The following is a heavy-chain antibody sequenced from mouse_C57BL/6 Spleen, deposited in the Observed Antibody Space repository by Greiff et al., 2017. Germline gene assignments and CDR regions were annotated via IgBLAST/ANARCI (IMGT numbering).Heavy chain of an antibody. V-gene: IGHV5-4*01. CDR2: ISDGGSYT. D-gene: IGHD4-1*01. CDR3: AREGVGRVDAMDY. Sequence: DVMLVESGGGLVKPGGSLKLSCAASGFTFSSYAMSWVRQTPEKRLEWVATISDGGSYTYYPDNVKGRFTISRDNAKNNLYLQMSHLKSEDTAMYYCAREGVGRVDAMDYWGQGTSVTVSS. CDR1: GFTFSSYA. J-gene: IGHJ4*01.